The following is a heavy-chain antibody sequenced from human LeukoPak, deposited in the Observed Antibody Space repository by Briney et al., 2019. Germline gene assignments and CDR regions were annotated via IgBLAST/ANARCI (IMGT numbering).Heavy chain of an antibody. CDR3: ARSLSTAGIDY. V-gene: IGHV4-38-2*01. Sequence: SETLSLICGVSGYSISSGRYWGWIRQPPGKGLEWLGSVFHDGTAYYSSSLKSRVTVSVDTSRNQFSLNLRSVTAADTAIYYCARSLSTAGIDYWGQGTRVTVSS. CDR2: VFHDGTA. J-gene: IGHJ4*02. CDR1: GYSISSGRY. D-gene: IGHD2-2*01.